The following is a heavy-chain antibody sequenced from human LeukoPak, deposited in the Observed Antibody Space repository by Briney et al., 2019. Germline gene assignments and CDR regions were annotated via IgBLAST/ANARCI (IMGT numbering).Heavy chain of an antibody. CDR2: ISGYNGNT. Sequence: ASVKVSCKASGGTFSSYAISWVRQAPGQGLEWMGWISGYNGNTNSAQKLQGRVSMTTDTSTSTAYVELRSLRSDDTAEYYCARDRSPDFWSGDYRDAFDIWGQGTMVTVSS. J-gene: IGHJ3*02. CDR3: ARDRSPDFWSGDYRDAFDI. D-gene: IGHD3-3*01. V-gene: IGHV1-18*01. CDR1: GGTFSSYA.